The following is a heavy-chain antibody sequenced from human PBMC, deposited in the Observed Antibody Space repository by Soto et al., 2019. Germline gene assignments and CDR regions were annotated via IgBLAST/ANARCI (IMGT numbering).Heavy chain of an antibody. CDR3: ARGHIVATILDY. V-gene: IGHV3-48*03. J-gene: IGHJ4*02. CDR2: IDHSGTTI. Sequence: GGSLRLSCAASGFVFSNYEMSWVRQAPGKGLEWVSYIDHSGTTIYYADSVKGRFTISRDNAKNSLFLQMNSLRAEDTAVYYCARGHIVATILDYWGQGTLVTVSS. CDR1: GFVFSNYE. D-gene: IGHD5-12*01.